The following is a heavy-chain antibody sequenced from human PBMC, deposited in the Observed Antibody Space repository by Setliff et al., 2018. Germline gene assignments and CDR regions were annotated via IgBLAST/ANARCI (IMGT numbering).Heavy chain of an antibody. CDR1: GYTFLSYG. CDR3: ARAPRLEWILPTFDY. CDR2: ISAYTGKT. Sequence: GASVKVSCKAVGYTFLSYGLSWVRQAPGQGLEWMGWISAYTGKTDYAQTFQGRVTMTTDTSTNTAYLELRSLRYDDTAVYFCARAPRLEWILPTFDYWGQGTPVTV. D-gene: IGHD3-3*01. V-gene: IGHV1-18*01. J-gene: IGHJ4*02.